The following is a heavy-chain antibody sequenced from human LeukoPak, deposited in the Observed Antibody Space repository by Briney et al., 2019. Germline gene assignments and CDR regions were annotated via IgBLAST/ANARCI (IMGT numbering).Heavy chain of an antibody. Sequence: GSSVKVSCKSSVYIHTSYGISWVRQAGGRGGAGMGCIRAYNCNRNYAQKLQGRVNMTTDTSTSTAYMELRSLRSDDTAVYYCARVSGVDFGVVIVKGYYYYYVDVWGKGTTVTVSS. CDR2: IRAYNCNR. D-gene: IGHD3-3*01. V-gene: IGHV1-18*01. CDR1: VYIHTSYG. J-gene: IGHJ6*03. CDR3: ARVSGVDFGVVIVKGYYYYYVDV.